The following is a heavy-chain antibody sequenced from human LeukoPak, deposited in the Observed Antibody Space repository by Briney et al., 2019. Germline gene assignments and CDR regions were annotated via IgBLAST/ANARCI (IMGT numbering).Heavy chain of an antibody. CDR1: GFTFSSYS. Sequence: GGSLRLSCAASGFTFSSYSMNWVRQAPGKGLEWVAVISYDGSNKYYADSVKGRFTISRDNSKNTLYLQMNSLRAEDTAVYYCARAYLHAFDIWGQGTMVTVSS. J-gene: IGHJ3*02. CDR2: ISYDGSNK. CDR3: ARAYLHAFDI. V-gene: IGHV3-30*03.